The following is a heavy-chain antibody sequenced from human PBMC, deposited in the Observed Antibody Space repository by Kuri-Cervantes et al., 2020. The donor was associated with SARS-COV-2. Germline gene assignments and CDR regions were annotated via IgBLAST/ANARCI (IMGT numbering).Heavy chain of an antibody. CDR1: GYTFTSYD. D-gene: IGHD3-3*01. V-gene: IGHV1-8*01. Sequence: ASVKVSCKASGYTFTSYDINWVRQATGQGLEWMGWMNPNSGNTGYAQKFQGRVTMTRNTSICTAYMELSSLRSEDTAVYYCASSRSITIFGVVINYYYGMDVWGQGTTVTVSS. CDR3: ASSRSITIFGVVINYYYGMDV. J-gene: IGHJ6*02. CDR2: MNPNSGNT.